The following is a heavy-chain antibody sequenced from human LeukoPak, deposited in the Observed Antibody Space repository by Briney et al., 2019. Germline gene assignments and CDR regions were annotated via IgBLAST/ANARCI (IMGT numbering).Heavy chain of an antibody. CDR3: ARDYGSGSYYYDY. V-gene: IGHV5-51*01. D-gene: IGHD3-10*01. CDR1: GYTFTSYW. Sequence: GESLKISCKGSGYTFTSYWIGWVRQMPGKGLECMGIIYPDDSDTRYSPSFQGQVTISADKSISTAYLQWSGLQASDTAMYYCARDYGSGSYYYDYWGQGTLVTVSS. J-gene: IGHJ4*02. CDR2: IYPDDSDT.